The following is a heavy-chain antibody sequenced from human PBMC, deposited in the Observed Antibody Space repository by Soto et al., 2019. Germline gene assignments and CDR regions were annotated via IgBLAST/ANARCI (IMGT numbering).Heavy chain of an antibody. Sequence: ASVKVSCKASGGTFSSCAISWVRQAPGQGLEWMGGIIPIFGTANYAQKFQGRVTITADKSTSTAYMELSSLRSEDTAVYYCARGPAVAGLFDYWGQGTLVTVSS. D-gene: IGHD6-19*01. CDR1: GGTFSSCA. V-gene: IGHV1-69*06. CDR2: IIPIFGTA. J-gene: IGHJ4*02. CDR3: ARGPAVAGLFDY.